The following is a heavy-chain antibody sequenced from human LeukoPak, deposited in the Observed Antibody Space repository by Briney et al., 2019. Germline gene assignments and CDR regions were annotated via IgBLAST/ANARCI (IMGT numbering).Heavy chain of an antibody. J-gene: IGHJ5*02. Sequence: SVKVSCKASGGTFSSYTISWVRQAPGQGLEWMGRIIPILGIANYAQKFQGRVTITADKSTSTAYMELSNLRSEDTAVYYCARQVVPACFDPWGQGTLVTVSS. CDR2: IIPILGIA. CDR1: GGTFSSYT. CDR3: ARQVVPACFDP. D-gene: IGHD2-2*01. V-gene: IGHV1-69*02.